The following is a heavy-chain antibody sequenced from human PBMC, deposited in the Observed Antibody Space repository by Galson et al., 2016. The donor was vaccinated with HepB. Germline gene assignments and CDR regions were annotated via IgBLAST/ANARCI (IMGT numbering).Heavy chain of an antibody. J-gene: IGHJ4*02. Sequence: SETLSPTCGVSGASIISRDWWTWVRQPPGKGLEWIGQVYHSGTTNYTPSLKSRATISVDNSKNQFSLMLSSVTAADTAVYYCARQYTGSHLDYWGRGALVTVSS. CDR1: GASIISRDW. V-gene: IGHV4-4*02. D-gene: IGHD1-26*01. CDR3: ARQYTGSHLDY. CDR2: VYHSGTT.